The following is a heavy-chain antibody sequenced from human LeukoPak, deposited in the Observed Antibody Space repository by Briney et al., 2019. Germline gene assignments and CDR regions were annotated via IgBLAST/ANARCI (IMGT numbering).Heavy chain of an antibody. CDR1: GFTFSSYA. Sequence: GGSLRLSCAASGFTFSSYAMHWVRQAPGKGLEWVAVISYDGSNKYYADSVKGRFTISRDNSKNTLYLQMNSLRAEDTAVYYCAGDAAMVMGVSYGGQGPLVTVSS. CDR2: ISYDGSNK. J-gene: IGHJ4*02. V-gene: IGHV3-30-3*01. CDR3: AGDAAMVMGVSY. D-gene: IGHD5-18*01.